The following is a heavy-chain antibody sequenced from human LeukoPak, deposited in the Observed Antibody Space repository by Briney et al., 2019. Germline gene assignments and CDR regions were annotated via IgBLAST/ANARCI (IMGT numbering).Heavy chain of an antibody. Sequence: SETLSLTCTVSGGSISSYYWSWIRQPAGKGLEWIGRIYTSGSTNYNPSLKSRVTMSVDTSKNQFSLKLSSVTAADTAVYYCARGPDPRYYYYYYMDVWGKGTTVTISS. CDR3: ARGPDPRYYYYYYMDV. CDR2: IYTSGST. CDR1: GGSISSYY. J-gene: IGHJ6*03. V-gene: IGHV4-4*07.